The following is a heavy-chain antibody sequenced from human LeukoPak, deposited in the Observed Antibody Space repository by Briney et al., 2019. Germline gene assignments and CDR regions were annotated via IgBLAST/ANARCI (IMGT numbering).Heavy chain of an antibody. J-gene: IGHJ4*02. V-gene: IGHV4-59*04. CDR2: IYYSGST. D-gene: IGHD6-19*01. Sequence: SETLSLTCTVSGGSISSYYWSWIRQPAGKGLEWIGYIYYSGSTYYNPSLKSRVTMSVDTSKNQFSLKLSSVTAVDTAVYYCARTHRSGFSFDYWGQGSLVTVSS. CDR1: GGSISSYY. CDR3: ARTHRSGFSFDY.